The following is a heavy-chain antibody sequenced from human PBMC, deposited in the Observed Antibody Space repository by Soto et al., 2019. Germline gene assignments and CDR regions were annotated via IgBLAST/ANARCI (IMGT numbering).Heavy chain of an antibody. J-gene: IGHJ4*02. CDR2: ISGSGGST. CDR1: GFTFSSYA. Sequence: PGGSLRLSCAASGFTFSSYAMSWVRQAPGKGLEWVSAISGSGGSTYYADSVKGRFTISRDNSKNTLYLQMNSLRAEDTAVYYCAKDFWDTYLFHYFDYWGQGTLVTVSS. D-gene: IGHD1-26*01. CDR3: AKDFWDTYLFHYFDY. V-gene: IGHV3-23*01.